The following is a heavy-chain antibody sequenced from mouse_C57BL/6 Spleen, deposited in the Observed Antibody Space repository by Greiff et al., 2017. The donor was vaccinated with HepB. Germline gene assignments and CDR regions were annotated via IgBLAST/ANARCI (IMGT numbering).Heavy chain of an antibody. CDR2: INYDGSST. CDR1: GFTFSDYY. Sequence: EVKLVESEGGLVQPGSSMKFSCTASGFTFSDYYMAWVRQVPEKGLEWVANINYDGSSTYYLDSLKSRFIISRDNAKNILYLQMSSLKSEDTATYYCARDTYRYWYFDVWGTGTTVTVSS. CDR3: ARDTYRYWYFDV. D-gene: IGHD2-14*01. J-gene: IGHJ1*03. V-gene: IGHV5-16*01.